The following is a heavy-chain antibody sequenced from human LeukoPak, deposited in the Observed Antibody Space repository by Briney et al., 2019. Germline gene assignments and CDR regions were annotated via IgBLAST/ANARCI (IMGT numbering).Heavy chain of an antibody. D-gene: IGHD5-18*01. V-gene: IGHV3-23*01. Sequence: GGSLRLSCAAAGLTFGSYAMSWVLQAPGNGLEWFSAISGSGCSTYYADSVKGRFTISRDNSKNTLYLQMNSLRAEHTAVYYCAINPRGYSYGYRGYWGQGTLVTVSS. CDR3: AINPRGYSYGYRGY. J-gene: IGHJ4*02. CDR1: GLTFGSYA. CDR2: ISGSGCST.